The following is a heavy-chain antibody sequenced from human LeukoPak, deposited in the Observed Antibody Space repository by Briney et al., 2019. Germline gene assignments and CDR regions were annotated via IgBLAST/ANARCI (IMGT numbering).Heavy chain of an antibody. D-gene: IGHD3-10*01. Sequence: GGSLRLACAISGVTFSCYMMTWVRQARGKGLESVSSINSRNSHISYAASVKGRFTISRDNAKNSLYLQMNSLRAEDTAVYYCAKDGGRGSGTWDLDYWGQGTLVTVSS. CDR3: AKDGGRGSGTWDLDY. J-gene: IGHJ4*02. CDR2: INSRNSHI. V-gene: IGHV3-21*01. CDR1: GVTFSCYM.